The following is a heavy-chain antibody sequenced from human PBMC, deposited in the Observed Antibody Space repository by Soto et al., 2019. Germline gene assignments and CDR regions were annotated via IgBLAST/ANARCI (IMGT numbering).Heavy chain of an antibody. CDR1: GYTFTSYY. J-gene: IGHJ6*03. CDR2: INPSGGST. D-gene: IGHD3-10*01. CDR3: ARGIMVRGVIIYYYYMDV. V-gene: IGHV1-46*03. Sequence: ASVKVSCKASGYTFTSYYMHWVRQAPGQGLEWMGIINPSGGSTSYAQKFQGRVTMTRDTSTSTVYMELSSLRSEDTAVYYCARGIMVRGVIIYYYYMDVWGKGTTVTVSS.